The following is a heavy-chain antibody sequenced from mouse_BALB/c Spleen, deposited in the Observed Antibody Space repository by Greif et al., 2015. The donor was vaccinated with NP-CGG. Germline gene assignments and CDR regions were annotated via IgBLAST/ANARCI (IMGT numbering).Heavy chain of an antibody. Sequence: SGGGLVQPGGSMKLSCVASGFTFSNYWMNWVRQSPEKELEWVAEIRLKSNNYATHYAESVKGRFTISRDDSKSSVYLQMNNLRAEDTGIYYCTTGFAYWGQGTLVTVSA. CDR2: IRLKSNNYAT. J-gene: IGHJ3*01. CDR3: TTGFAY. CDR1: GFTFSNYW. V-gene: IGHV6-6*02.